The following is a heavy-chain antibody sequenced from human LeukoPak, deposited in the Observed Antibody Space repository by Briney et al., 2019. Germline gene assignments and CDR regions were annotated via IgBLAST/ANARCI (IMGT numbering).Heavy chain of an antibody. CDR2: VYTSGST. J-gene: IGHJ4*02. V-gene: IGHV4-4*07. D-gene: IGHD4-17*01. Sequence: SETLSLTCTVSGDSISSYYSSWIRQPTGKGLEWIGRVYTSGSTSYNPSLRSRVTMSGDTSKNQFSLKLSSVTAADTAVYYCARDLYGESTDYWGQGTLITVSS. CDR3: ARDLYGESTDY. CDR1: GDSISSYY.